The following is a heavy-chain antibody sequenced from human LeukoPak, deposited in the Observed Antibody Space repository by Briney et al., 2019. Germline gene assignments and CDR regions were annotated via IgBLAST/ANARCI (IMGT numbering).Heavy chain of an antibody. CDR3: TKDFEPRVNYYLSGTYNDY. CDR2: ISYDGSRI. Sequence: GGSLRLSCAASGFTFSTHGMHWVRQAPGKGLEWVAVISYDGSRIFYADSVRGRFTISRDNFKNTLFLRMNSLRPEDTAVYYCTKDFEPRVNYYLSGTYNDYWGQGTLVTVSS. J-gene: IGHJ4*02. V-gene: IGHV3-30*18. CDR1: GFTFSTHG. D-gene: IGHD3-10*01.